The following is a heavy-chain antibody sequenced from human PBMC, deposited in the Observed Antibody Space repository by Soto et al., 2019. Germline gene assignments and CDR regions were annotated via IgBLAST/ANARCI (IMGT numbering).Heavy chain of an antibody. CDR2: ISAYNGNT. J-gene: IGHJ3*01. Sequence: GAAVMVSSKDPFCRITSNGLRCVRQAPEQEIERIGWISAYNGNTNYAQKLQGRVTMTTDTSTSTAYMELRSQRSDDTAVYYCARVRIYCINGVFYRDANHQDHHDV. CDR1: FCRITSNG. D-gene: IGHD2-8*01. CDR3: ARVRIYCINGVFYRDANHQDHHDV. V-gene: IGHV1-18*01.